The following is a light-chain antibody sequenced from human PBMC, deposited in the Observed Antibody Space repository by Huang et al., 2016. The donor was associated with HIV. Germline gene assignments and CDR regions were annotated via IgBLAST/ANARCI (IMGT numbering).Light chain of an antibody. CDR1: QSLLNGNGYNY. CDR3: MQALQTPYT. Sequence: DIVMTQSPLSLPVTPGEPASISCRSSQSLLNGNGYNYLDWYLQKPGQSPHLLIYLGSNRAAGVPDRFSGSGSGTDFTLQISRVEAEDVGVYYCMQALQTPYTFGQGTKLEIK. CDR2: LGS. V-gene: IGKV2-28*01. J-gene: IGKJ2*01.